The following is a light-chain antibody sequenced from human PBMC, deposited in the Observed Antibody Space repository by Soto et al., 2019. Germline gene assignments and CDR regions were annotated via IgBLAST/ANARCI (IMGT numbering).Light chain of an antibody. J-gene: IGLJ2*01. CDR3: QSYDSSLSAQNVV. V-gene: IGLV1-40*01. Sequence: QPMLTQPPSVSGAPGQRVTISCTGSSSNIGAGYDVHWYQQLPGTAPKLLIYGNSNRPSGVPDRFSGSKSGTSASLAITGLQAEDEADYYCQSYDSSLSAQNVVFGGGTKVTVL. CDR2: GNS. CDR1: SSNIGAGYD.